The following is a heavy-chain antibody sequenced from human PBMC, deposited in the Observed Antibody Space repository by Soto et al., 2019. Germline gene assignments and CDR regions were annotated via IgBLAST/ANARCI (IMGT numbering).Heavy chain of an antibody. Sequence: KPSETLSLTCTVSGGSISSYYWSWIRQPPGKGLEWIGYIYYSGSTNYNPSLKSRVTISVDTSKNQFSLKLSSVTAADTAVYYCAREKAGWGAFDIWGQGTMVTVSS. CDR2: IYYSGST. CDR3: AREKAGWGAFDI. D-gene: IGHD3-16*01. J-gene: IGHJ3*02. V-gene: IGHV4-59*01. CDR1: GGSISSYY.